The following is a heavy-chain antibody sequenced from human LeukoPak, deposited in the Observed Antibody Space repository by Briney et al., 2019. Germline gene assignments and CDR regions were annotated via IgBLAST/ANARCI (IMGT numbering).Heavy chain of an antibody. J-gene: IGHJ4*02. D-gene: IGHD3-9*01. Sequence: GGSLRLSCSASGFTLSSYWIHWVRQAPGEGLVWVSRINPDGSRTAYANSVKGRFTISRDNTKNTADLQMKSLRAEGTAVYYCARDFEAPSNCWGQGTLVTVSS. CDR3: ARDFEAPSNC. V-gene: IGHV3-74*03. CDR1: GFTLSSYW. CDR2: INPDGSRT.